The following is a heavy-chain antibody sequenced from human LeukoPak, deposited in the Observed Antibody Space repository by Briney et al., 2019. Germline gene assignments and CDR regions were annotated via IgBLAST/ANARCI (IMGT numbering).Heavy chain of an antibody. CDR1: GFTFSSYS. V-gene: IGHV3-21*01. CDR2: ISSSSSYI. CDR3: ARVKVPVYDISGYDAFDI. D-gene: IGHD3-22*01. J-gene: IGHJ3*02. Sequence: KPGGSLRLSCAASGFTFSSYSMNWVRQAPGKGLEWVSSISSSSSYIYYADSVKGRFTISRDNAKNSLYLQMNSLRAEDTAVYYCARVKVPVYDISGYDAFDIWGQGTMVTVSS.